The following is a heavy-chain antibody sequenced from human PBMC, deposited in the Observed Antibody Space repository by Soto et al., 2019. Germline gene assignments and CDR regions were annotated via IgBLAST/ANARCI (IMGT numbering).Heavy chain of an antibody. CDR3: ARESYGDYVGLVSPLDY. D-gene: IGHD4-17*01. CDR2: IHYSGSN. CDR1: GGSISSGDYY. V-gene: IGHV4-30-4*01. Sequence: QVQLQESGPGLVKPSQTLSLTCAVSGGSISSGDYYWTWIRQPPGKGLEWIGYIHYSGSNNYNPSLERRVTTSVDTSKKQFSLKVRAVTAADTAVYYSARESYGDYVGLVSPLDYWGQGTLVTVSS. J-gene: IGHJ4*02.